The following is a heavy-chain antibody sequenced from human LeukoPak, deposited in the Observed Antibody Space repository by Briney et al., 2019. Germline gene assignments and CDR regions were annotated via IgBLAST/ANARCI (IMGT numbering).Heavy chain of an antibody. CDR2: ISGSGGST. Sequence: SGGSLRLSCAASGFTFSSYAMSWVRQAPGKGLEWVSAISGSGGSTYYADSVKGRFTISRDNAKNSLYLQMNSLRAEDTAVYYCARVKEGIYYGSGSPHPPLDWGRGTLVTVSS. CDR3: ARVKEGIYYGSGSPHPPLD. V-gene: IGHV3-23*01. J-gene: IGHJ4*02. D-gene: IGHD3-10*01. CDR1: GFTFSSYA.